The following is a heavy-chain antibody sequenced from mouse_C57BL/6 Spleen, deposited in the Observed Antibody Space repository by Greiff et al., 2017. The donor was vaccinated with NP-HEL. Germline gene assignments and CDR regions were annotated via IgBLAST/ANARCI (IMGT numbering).Heavy chain of an antibody. J-gene: IGHJ3*01. CDR2: INPYNGCT. CDR3: ARRGYYGSSSFAY. Sequence: EVQLQQSGPELVKPGASVKLSCKASGYTFTDYNMDWVKQSHGKSLEWIGDINPYNGCTNYNQKFKGKATLTVAKSSSTAYMERRSLTSEDTAVYNWARRGYYGSSSFAYGGQGTLVTVSA. D-gene: IGHD1-1*01. CDR1: GYTFTDYN. V-gene: IGHV1-18*01.